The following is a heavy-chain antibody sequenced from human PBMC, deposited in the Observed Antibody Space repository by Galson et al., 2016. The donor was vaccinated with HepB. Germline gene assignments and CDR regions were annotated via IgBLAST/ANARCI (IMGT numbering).Heavy chain of an antibody. V-gene: IGHV3-74*01. CDR2: INLDGSDT. CDR3: AKDPQYTTSSRGAFDI. D-gene: IGHD6-6*01. CDR1: GFTFNRYW. J-gene: IGHJ3*02. Sequence: SLRLSCAASGFTFNRYWMHWVRQAPGKGLVWVSRINLDGSDTSYADSVKGRFTISRDNSKNTLYLQLNGLRAEYTAVYYCAKDPQYTTSSRGAFDIWGQGTMVTVSS.